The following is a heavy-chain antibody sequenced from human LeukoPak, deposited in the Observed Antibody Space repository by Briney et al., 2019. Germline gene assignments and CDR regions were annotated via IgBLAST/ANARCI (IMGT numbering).Heavy chain of an antibody. Sequence: GGSLRLSCAASGFTFSSYAMHWVRQAPGKGLEWVAVIWSEGSNKYYADSVKGRFAISRDNSKNTLYLQMSSLRAEDTAVYYCARALVVATISQTYYYYGMDVWGQGTTVSVSS. CDR2: IWSEGSNK. J-gene: IGHJ6*02. CDR1: GFTFSSYA. CDR3: ARALVVATISQTYYYYGMDV. D-gene: IGHD5-12*01. V-gene: IGHV3-33*08.